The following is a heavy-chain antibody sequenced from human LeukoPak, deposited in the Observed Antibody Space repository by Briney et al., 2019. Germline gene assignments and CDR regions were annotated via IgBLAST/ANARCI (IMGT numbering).Heavy chain of an antibody. V-gene: IGHV3-30*18. Sequence: RSGRSLRLSCATSAFTFTTYGMHWVRQAPGKGLEWVAFTSYDESNKYYIYSVKGRFTISKDNSKSTLYLQMNSLRVEDTAIYYCAKDGPAGKVYCSSTSCPPVFDYWGQGTLVTVSS. CDR1: AFTFTTYG. D-gene: IGHD2-2*01. CDR3: AKDGPAGKVYCSSTSCPPVFDY. CDR2: TSYDESNK. J-gene: IGHJ4*02.